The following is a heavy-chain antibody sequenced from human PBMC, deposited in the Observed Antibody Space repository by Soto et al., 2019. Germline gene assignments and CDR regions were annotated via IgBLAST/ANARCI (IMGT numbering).Heavy chain of an antibody. D-gene: IGHD6-13*01. CDR2: ISHSGIT. CDR1: GASVTRGGNY. Sequence: SETLSLTCRVSGASVTRGGNYWTWLRQYSGRGLEFIGYISHSGITYYNPSLQSRPTISLDTSKNHFSLDLSFVTVADTAVYYCEAEWSSSLLFQSWGQGTLVTVSS. J-gene: IGHJ5*02. V-gene: IGHV4-31*03. CDR3: EAEWSSSLLFQS.